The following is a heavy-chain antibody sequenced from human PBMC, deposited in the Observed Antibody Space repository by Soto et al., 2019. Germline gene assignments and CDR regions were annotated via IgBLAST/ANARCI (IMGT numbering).Heavy chain of an antibody. J-gene: IGHJ6*02. D-gene: IGHD2-8*01. V-gene: IGHV1-18*01. Sequence: ASVKVSCKASGYTFTRYGISWVRQAPGQGLEWMGWISGYNGDTNYAQKFQSRVSMTIDTSTTTAYMELRSLTSDDTAVYYCAKNGQPPYYYYGLDVWGQGTKVTVSS. CDR3: AKNGQPPYYYYGLDV. CDR2: ISGYNGDT. CDR1: GYTFTRYG.